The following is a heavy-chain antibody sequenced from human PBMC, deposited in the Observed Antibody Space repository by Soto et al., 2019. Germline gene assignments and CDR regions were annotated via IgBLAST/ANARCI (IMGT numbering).Heavy chain of an antibody. CDR2: INDSGSA. D-gene: IGHD4-17*01. CDR3: EKVGTLNTVNDDY. Sequence: SEAVSVTGAGYGGSFGGCGWGGSRQPPGKGLEGIGEINDSGSANYNPSLKSRVTISVDTSKNKFSLKLSSVTDADKDVYYSEKVGTLNTVNDDYWAQGPMVPVS. J-gene: IGHJ4*02. V-gene: IGHV4-34*01. CDR1: GGSFGGCG.